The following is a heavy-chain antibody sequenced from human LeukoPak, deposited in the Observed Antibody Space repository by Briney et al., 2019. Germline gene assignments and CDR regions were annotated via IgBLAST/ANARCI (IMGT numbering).Heavy chain of an antibody. J-gene: IGHJ6*02. CDR3: ASRPPSYYYGMDV. CDR1: GFTFSSYS. CDR2: ISSSSSYI. V-gene: IGHV3-21*01. Sequence: PGGSLRLSCAASGFTFSSYSMNWVRQAPGKGLEWVSSISSSSSYIYYADSVKGRFTISRDNAKNSLYLQMNSLRAEDTAVYYCASRPPSYYYGMDVWGQGTTVTVSS.